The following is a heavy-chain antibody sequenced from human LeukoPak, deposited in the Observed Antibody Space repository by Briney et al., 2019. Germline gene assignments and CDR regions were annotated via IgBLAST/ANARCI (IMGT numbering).Heavy chain of an antibody. CDR3: GRGGYGQSPIDY. J-gene: IGHJ4*02. CDR2: IRYDGSNK. Sequence: GGSLRPSCAASGFTFSSYGMHWVRQAPGKGLEWVAFIRYDGSNKYYADSVRGRFTISRDNAKNTLYLQMNSVRAEDTAVYYCGRGGYGQSPIDYWGQGTLVTVSS. D-gene: IGHD2-15*01. V-gene: IGHV3-30*02. CDR1: GFTFSSYG.